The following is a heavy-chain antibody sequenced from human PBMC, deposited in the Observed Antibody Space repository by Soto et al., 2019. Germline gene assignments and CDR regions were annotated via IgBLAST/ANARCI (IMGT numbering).Heavy chain of an antibody. D-gene: IGHD1-1*01. Sequence: QVHLVQSGAEVKKPGASVKVSCKGSGYGFTTYGITWVRQAPGQGLEWMAWISAHNGNTNYAQKVQCRVTVTRDTSTSTAYMELRSLRYDETAVYYCARGRYGDYWGQGALVTVSS. CDR1: GYGFTTYG. J-gene: IGHJ4*02. V-gene: IGHV1-18*01. CDR2: ISAHNGNT. CDR3: ARGRYGDY.